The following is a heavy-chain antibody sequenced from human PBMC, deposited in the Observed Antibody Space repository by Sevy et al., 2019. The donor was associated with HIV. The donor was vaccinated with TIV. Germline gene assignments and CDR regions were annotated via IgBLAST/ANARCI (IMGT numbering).Heavy chain of an antibody. CDR1: GFTFSYAW. Sequence: GGSLSLSCAASGFTFSYAWMSWVRQAPGKGLEWVDRIKARPDGGTTDYAAPVKGRFTISRDDSKNTLYLQMNSLKTEDTAVYYCSTDPIIVLLVTDGMDVWGQGTTVTVSS. D-gene: IGHD2-8*01. CDR3: STDPIIVLLVTDGMDV. V-gene: IGHV3-15*01. J-gene: IGHJ6*02. CDR2: IKARPDGGTT.